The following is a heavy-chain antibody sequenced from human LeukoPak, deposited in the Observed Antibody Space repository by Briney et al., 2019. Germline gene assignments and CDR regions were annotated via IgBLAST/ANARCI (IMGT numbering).Heavy chain of an antibody. Sequence: GGSLGLSCAASGFIFTNYFMSWVRQAPGKGLEWVASIKHDGSEKYYVDSVRGRFTISRDNTMNSLYLQMSSLRAEDTAVYYCATDRGWRTSGYYLYYFEYWGQGTLVTYSS. CDR3: ATDRGWRTSGYYLYYFEY. D-gene: IGHD3-3*01. J-gene: IGHJ4*02. CDR2: IKHDGSEK. CDR1: GFIFTNYF. V-gene: IGHV3-7*01.